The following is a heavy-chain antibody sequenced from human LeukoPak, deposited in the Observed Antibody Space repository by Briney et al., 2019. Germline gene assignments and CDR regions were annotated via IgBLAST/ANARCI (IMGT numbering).Heavy chain of an antibody. CDR3: ARELSPNPYNWFDP. CDR2: MNPNSGNT. D-gene: IGHD1-14*01. CDR1: GYTFTSYD. Sequence: ASVKVSCKASGYTFTSYDINWVRQATGQGLEWMGWMNPNSGNTGYAQKFQGRVTMTRNTSISTAYMELSSLRAEDTAVYYCARELSPNPYNWFDPWGQGTLVTVSS. J-gene: IGHJ5*02. V-gene: IGHV1-8*01.